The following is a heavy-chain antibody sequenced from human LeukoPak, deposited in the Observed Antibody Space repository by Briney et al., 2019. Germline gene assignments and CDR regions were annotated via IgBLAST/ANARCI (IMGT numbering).Heavy chain of an antibody. J-gene: IGHJ4*02. V-gene: IGHV4-34*01. CDR1: GGSFSGYY. CDR2: INHSGST. Sequence: KASETLSLTCAVYGGSFSGYYWSWIRQPPGKGLEWIGEINHSGSTNYNPSLKSRVTISVDTSKNQFSLKLSSVTAADTAVYYCARGSTISDYWGQGTLVTVSS. CDR3: ARGSTISDY. D-gene: IGHD3-3*01.